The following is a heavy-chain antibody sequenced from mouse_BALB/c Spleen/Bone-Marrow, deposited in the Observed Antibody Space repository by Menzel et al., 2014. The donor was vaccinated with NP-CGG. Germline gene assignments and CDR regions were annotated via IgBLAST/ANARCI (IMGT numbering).Heavy chain of an antibody. Sequence: EVKLMESGPGLVKPSQSLSLTCTVTGYSITSDYAWNWIRQFPGNTLEWMGYITYSGITSYNPSLKSRISITRDTSKNQFFLQLNSVTTEDTATYYCARSADWYFDVWGAGTTVTVSS. J-gene: IGHJ1*01. V-gene: IGHV3-2*02. CDR2: ITYSGIT. CDR1: GYSITSDYA. CDR3: ARSADWYFDV.